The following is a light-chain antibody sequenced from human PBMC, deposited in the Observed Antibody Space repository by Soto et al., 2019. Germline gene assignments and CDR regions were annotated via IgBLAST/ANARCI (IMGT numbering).Light chain of an antibody. V-gene: IGLV2-8*01. CDR2: EVS. J-gene: IGLJ2*01. CDR3: SSYAGRNNFVV. CDR1: TSDVGGYNF. Sequence: QSALTQPPSASGSPGQSVTISCTGTTSDVGGYNFVSWYQQHPGKAPKFLIYEVSKRPSGVPDRFSGSKSGNTASLTVSGLQADDEADYYCSSYAGRNNFVVFGGGTKVTGL.